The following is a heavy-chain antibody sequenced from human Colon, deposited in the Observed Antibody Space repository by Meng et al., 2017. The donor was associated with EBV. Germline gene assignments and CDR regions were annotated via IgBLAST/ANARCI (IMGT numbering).Heavy chain of an antibody. D-gene: IGHD2-21*01. Sequence: QVQLQEQGPGLVEPSPTLSLTCTVSGGSMSSGKYYWSWIRQPPGKGLEWIGYIHHSGSAYYNPSLKSRVSISVDTSKNQFSLNLNSMTAADTAVYYCASFDHIPRRNYFDYWGQGTLVTVSS. J-gene: IGHJ4*02. CDR3: ASFDHIPRRNYFDY. CDR1: GGSMSSGKYY. V-gene: IGHV4-30-4*01. CDR2: IHHSGSA.